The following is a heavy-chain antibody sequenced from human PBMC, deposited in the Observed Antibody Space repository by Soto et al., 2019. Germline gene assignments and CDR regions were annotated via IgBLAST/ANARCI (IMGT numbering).Heavy chain of an antibody. CDR1: GDSITNSNW. Sequence: SETLSLTCSVSGDSITNSNWWSWVRQDTGKGLEWLGEIYHSGATTYNPSPKSLATISVDPSNNPFSLKLTSVTAADTAVYFCARDLGTGTDYWGQGTLVTVSS. D-gene: IGHD1-1*01. CDR2: IYHSGAT. V-gene: IGHV4-4*02. CDR3: ARDLGTGTDY. J-gene: IGHJ4*02.